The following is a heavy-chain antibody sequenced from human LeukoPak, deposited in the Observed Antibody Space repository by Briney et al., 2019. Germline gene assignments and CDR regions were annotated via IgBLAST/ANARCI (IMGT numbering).Heavy chain of an antibody. CDR2: INPSGGSA. V-gene: IGHV1-46*01. D-gene: IGHD6-13*01. Sequence: ASVTVSFKASGYTFTIYYMHWVRQAPGQGLEWVGIINPSGGSAGYAQKFQGTLTMTRDTSTSTVYMELSSLRSEDTAVYYCARNGIAAAGIILDYWGQGTLVTVSS. CDR1: GYTFTIYY. J-gene: IGHJ4*02. CDR3: ARNGIAAAGIILDY.